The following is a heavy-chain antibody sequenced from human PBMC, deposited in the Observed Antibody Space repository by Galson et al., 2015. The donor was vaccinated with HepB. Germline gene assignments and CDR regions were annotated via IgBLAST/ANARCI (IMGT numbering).Heavy chain of an antibody. V-gene: IGHV5-51*01. CDR1: AYGFTSDW. J-gene: IGHJ3*02. CDR3: IRDGEFQRFAFHI. CDR2: IYPYDSDT. D-gene: IGHD3-10*01. Sequence: QSGAEVKKPGESLRISCAASAYGFTSDWIGWVRQMPGKGLEWMGSIYPYDSDTRYSPSFQGQVTISADKSISTAYLHWSSLKASDTAIYYCIRDGEFQRFAFHIWGQGTMVTVSS.